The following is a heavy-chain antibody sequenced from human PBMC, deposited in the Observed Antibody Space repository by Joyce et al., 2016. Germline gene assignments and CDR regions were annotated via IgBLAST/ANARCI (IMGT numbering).Heavy chain of an antibody. D-gene: IGHD2-15*01. V-gene: IGHV3-33*01. J-gene: IGHJ6*02. Sequence: QGQLVESGGGVVQPGRSLRLSCAASGLPFVLYGMHWVRQAPGKGLEWVAVIYYYGSEKYYVDSVKGRFTISRDNSKNTLFLHMNSLRGEDTAVYYCATGALKYCTGGRCQSGPYYAMDVWGQGTTVTVSS. CDR1: GLPFVLYG. CDR3: ATGALKYCTGGRCQSGPYYAMDV. CDR2: IYYYGSEK.